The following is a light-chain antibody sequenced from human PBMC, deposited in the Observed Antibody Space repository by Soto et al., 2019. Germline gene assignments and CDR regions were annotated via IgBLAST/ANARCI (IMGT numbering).Light chain of an antibody. CDR3: SSYASTSTAV. V-gene: IGLV2-14*01. CDR2: EVN. Sequence: QSVLTQPASVSGSPGQSITISCTGTSSDVGAYNYVSWYQQHPGKAPKLMIYEVNYWPSGVSNRFSGSKSGITASLTISGLQAEDEADYYCSSYASTSTAVFGTGTKLTVL. J-gene: IGLJ1*01. CDR1: SSDVGAYNY.